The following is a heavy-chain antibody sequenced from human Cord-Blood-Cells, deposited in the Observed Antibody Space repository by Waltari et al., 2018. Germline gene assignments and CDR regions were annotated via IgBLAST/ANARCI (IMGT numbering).Heavy chain of an antibody. CDR1: GCTFSSYG. J-gene: IGHJ4*02. Sequence: EVQLVESGGGLVQPGGSLRLSCAACGCTFSSYGMHRVPQATGKGLDWVSAIGTAGDTYYPGSVKGQFTISRENAKNSLYLQMNSLRAGDTAVYYCGRAGPEPYYFDYWGQGTLVTVSS. CDR3: GRAGPEPYYFDY. V-gene: IGHV3-13*03. CDR2: IGTAGDT.